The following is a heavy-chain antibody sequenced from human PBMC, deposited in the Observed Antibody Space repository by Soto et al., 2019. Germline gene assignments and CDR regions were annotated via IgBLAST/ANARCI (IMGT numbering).Heavy chain of an antibody. Sequence: GGSLRLSCAASGFTFSSYSMNWVRQAPGKGLEWVSSISSSSSYIYYADSVKGRFTISRDNAKNSLYLQMNSLRAEDTAVYYCARAPRYNWNDGDDAFDIWGQGTMVTVSS. J-gene: IGHJ3*02. CDR3: ARAPRYNWNDGDDAFDI. CDR2: ISSSSSYI. CDR1: GFTFSSYS. V-gene: IGHV3-21*01. D-gene: IGHD1-1*01.